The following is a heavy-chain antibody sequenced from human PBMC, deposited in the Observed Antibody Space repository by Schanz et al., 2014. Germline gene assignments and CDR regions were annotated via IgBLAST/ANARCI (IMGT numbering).Heavy chain of an antibody. Sequence: QVQLVQSGAEVKKPGSSVTVSCKASGDTLSSYGISWVRQAPGQGLEWMGRIIPNLGSANYAQKFQERVTITRDMSTSTAYMELSSLRSEDTAVYYCAAPRTTAFDYWGQGTLVTVSS. CDR1: GDTLSSYG. CDR2: IIPNLGSA. J-gene: IGHJ4*02. CDR3: AAPRTTAFDY. D-gene: IGHD4-17*01. V-gene: IGHV1-69*04.